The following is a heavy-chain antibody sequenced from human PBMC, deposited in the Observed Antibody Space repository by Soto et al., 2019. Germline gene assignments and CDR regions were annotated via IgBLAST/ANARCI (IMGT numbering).Heavy chain of an antibody. J-gene: IGHJ6*02. Sequence: GGSLRLSCAASGFTFSSYAMNWVRQAPGKGLEWVSGISGRGTSTYYAESVKGRFTISRDNSMDTLYLQMNSLRAEDTALYYCAKEYGSGSYEYYYYYYGMDVWGQGTTVTVSS. CDR1: GFTFSSYA. CDR3: AKEYGSGSYEYYYYYYGMDV. V-gene: IGHV3-23*01. D-gene: IGHD3-10*01. CDR2: ISGRGTST.